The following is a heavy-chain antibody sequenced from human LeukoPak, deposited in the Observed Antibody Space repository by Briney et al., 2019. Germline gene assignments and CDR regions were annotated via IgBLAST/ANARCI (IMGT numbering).Heavy chain of an antibody. CDR2: IKEDGSEK. Sequence: PGGSLRLSCADSGFTFSKYIMNWVREAPGKGLVWVANIKEDGSEKYYVDSVKGRFTIYRDNAKNSLYLQMNRLRAEDTAVYYCARDSPGSSRFYHYYGLDVWGQGTTVTVSS. CDR1: GFTFSKYI. V-gene: IGHV3-7*05. J-gene: IGHJ6*02. CDR3: ARDSPGSSRFYHYYGLDV. D-gene: IGHD6-6*01.